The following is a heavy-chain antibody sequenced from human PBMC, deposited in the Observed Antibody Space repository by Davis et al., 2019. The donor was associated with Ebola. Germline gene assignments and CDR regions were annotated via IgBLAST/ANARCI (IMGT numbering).Heavy chain of an antibody. J-gene: IGHJ6*02. V-gene: IGHV1-69*10. D-gene: IGHD2-15*01. CDR1: GDTFSSYA. CDR2: INPNSGGT. CDR3: ASVVVAATPYGMDV. Sequence: SVKVSCKASGDTFSSYAISWVRQAPGQGLEWMGWINPNSGGTNYAQKFQGRVTITADKSTSTAYMELSSLRSEDTAVYYCASVVVAATPYGMDVWGQGTTVTVSS.